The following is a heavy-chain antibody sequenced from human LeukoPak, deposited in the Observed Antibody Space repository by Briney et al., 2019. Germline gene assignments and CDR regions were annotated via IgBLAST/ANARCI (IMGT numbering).Heavy chain of an antibody. CDR2: VYHTGTT. CDR3: ARGSVATMYFFYYMDV. V-gene: IGHV4-59*11. J-gene: IGHJ6*03. D-gene: IGHD5-24*01. CDR1: SDSMRGHY. Sequence: SETLSLTCSVSSDSMRGHYLSWIRQAPGKGLEWIDYVYHTGTTSDNPSLRGRLTISVDTSTNQFSMKLRSVTAADAAVYYCARGSVATMYFFYYMDVWGKGTTVTVSS.